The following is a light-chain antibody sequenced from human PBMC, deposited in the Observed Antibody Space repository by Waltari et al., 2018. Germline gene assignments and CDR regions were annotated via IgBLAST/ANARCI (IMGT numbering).Light chain of an antibody. Sequence: QSALTQPRSVSGSPGQSVTISCTGTSRDVDTDQYASLFQQRPGSAPKLLIFDVSERPSGVPDRFSGSKSANTASLTISGLQPEDEADYYCCSYAGSYTYVFGPGTSVTVL. CDR2: DVS. CDR3: CSYAGSYTYV. V-gene: IGLV2-11*01. CDR1: SRDVDTDQY. J-gene: IGLJ1*01.